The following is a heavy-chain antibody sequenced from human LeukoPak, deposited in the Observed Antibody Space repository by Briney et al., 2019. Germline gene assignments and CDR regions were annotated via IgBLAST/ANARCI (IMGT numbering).Heavy chain of an antibody. Sequence: AASVKVSCKASGYTFTSYAMHWVRQAPGQRLEWMGWINAGNGNTKYSQKFQGRVTITRDTSASTAYKELSSLRSEDTAVYYCATIGITGTMPFRDAFDIWGQGTMVTVSS. V-gene: IGHV1-3*01. CDR1: GYTFTSYA. D-gene: IGHD1-7*01. CDR3: ATIGITGTMPFRDAFDI. CDR2: INAGNGNT. J-gene: IGHJ3*02.